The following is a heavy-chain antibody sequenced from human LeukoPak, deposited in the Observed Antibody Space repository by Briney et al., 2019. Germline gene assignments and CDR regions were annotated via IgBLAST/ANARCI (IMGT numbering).Heavy chain of an antibody. CDR2: INSDGSWT. Sequence: GGSLRLSCAASGNYWMHWVRQAPGKGLVWVSHINSDGSWTSYADSVKGRFTISRDNSKNMLYLQMNSLRAEDTAVYYCAKWKYSNSGIDDYWGQGTLVTVSS. CDR3: AKWKYSNSGIDDY. CDR1: GNYW. J-gene: IGHJ4*02. V-gene: IGHV3-74*01. D-gene: IGHD6-6*01.